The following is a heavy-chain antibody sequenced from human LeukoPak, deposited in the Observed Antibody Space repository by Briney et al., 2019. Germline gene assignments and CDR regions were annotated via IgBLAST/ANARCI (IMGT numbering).Heavy chain of an antibody. CDR2: ISSSSSYI. J-gene: IGHJ5*02. D-gene: IGHD6-13*01. V-gene: IGHV3-21*01. Sequence: GRSLRLSCAASGFTFSSYSMNWVRQAPGKGLEWVSSISSSSSYIYYADSVKGRFTISRDNAKNSLYLQMNSLRAEDTAVYYCARDRGSSSWYNWFDPWGQGTLVTVSS. CDR3: ARDRGSSSWYNWFDP. CDR1: GFTFSSYS.